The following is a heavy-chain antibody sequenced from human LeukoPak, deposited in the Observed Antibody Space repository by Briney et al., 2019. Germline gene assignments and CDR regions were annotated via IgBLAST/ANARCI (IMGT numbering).Heavy chain of an antibody. CDR1: GVTFSSYW. CDR3: AREGGGPFDY. Sequence: PGGSLRLSCAASGVTFSSYWMSWVRQAPGKGLEWVANIKQDGSEKYYVDSVKGRFTISRDNAKNSLYLQMNSLRAEDTAVYYCAREGGGPFDYWGQGTLVTVSS. V-gene: IGHV3-7*01. J-gene: IGHJ4*02. CDR2: IKQDGSEK.